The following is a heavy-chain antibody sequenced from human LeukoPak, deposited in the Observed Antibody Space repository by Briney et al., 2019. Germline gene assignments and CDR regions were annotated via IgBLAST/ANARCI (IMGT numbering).Heavy chain of an antibody. CDR1: GGSISSGGYY. Sequence: SQTLSLTCTVSGGSISSGGYYWSWIRQHPGKGLEWIGNIYYSGSTYYNPSLKSRVTISVDTSKNQFSLKLSSVTAADTAVYYCARSPIVPAAIDGMDVWGKGTTITVSS. J-gene: IGHJ6*04. CDR3: ARSPIVPAAIDGMDV. D-gene: IGHD2-2*01. V-gene: IGHV4-31*03. CDR2: IYYSGST.